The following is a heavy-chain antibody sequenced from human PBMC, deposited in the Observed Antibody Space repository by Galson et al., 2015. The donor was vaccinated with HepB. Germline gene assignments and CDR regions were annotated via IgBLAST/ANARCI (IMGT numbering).Heavy chain of an antibody. CDR3: ARHKYYCDNVGYFSSFDF. CDR2: VNGGNGNT. CDR1: GYTFTSLA. D-gene: IGHD3-22*01. V-gene: IGHV1-3*01. Sequence: SVKVSCKASGYTFTSLAIHWVRQAPGQRLEWMGWVNGGNGNTKYSQIFQGRLTITRDTSASTVYMELSSLRSEDTAVYFCARHKYYCDNVGYFSSFDFWGQGTLITVSS. J-gene: IGHJ4*02.